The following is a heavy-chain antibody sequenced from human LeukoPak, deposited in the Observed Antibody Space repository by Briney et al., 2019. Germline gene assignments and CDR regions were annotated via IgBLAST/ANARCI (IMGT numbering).Heavy chain of an antibody. CDR2: INPNGGST. Sequence: ASVKVSCKASGYTLTSYYMHWVRQAPGQGLEWMGIINPNGGSTSYAQKFQGRVTMTRDTSISTAYMELSRLRSDDTAVYYCARDDGYYDSSGYPWGQGTLVTVSS. CDR1: GYTLTSYY. J-gene: IGHJ4*02. D-gene: IGHD3-22*01. V-gene: IGHV1-46*01. CDR3: ARDDGYYDSSGYP.